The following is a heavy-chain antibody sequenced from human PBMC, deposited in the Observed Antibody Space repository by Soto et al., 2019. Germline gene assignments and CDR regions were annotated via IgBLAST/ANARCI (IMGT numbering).Heavy chain of an antibody. J-gene: IGHJ4*02. V-gene: IGHV3-23*01. Sequence: DVQLLESGGGLVQPEGSLRLSCAASGFTFSSYAMGWVRQGPGKGLEWVAVVSIGGSTNYADAARGRFTISRDNTKNTLSLQMNSRTAEEAAVYYCAKRRGAGGHFDYWGQGALVTVSS. CDR1: GFTFSSYA. D-gene: IGHD2-15*01. CDR3: AKRRGAGGHFDY. CDR2: VSIGGST.